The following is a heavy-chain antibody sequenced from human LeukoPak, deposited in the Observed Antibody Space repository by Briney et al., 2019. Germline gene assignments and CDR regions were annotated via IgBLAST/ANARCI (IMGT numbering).Heavy chain of an antibody. V-gene: IGHV3-23*01. CDR1: GFTFSTYA. J-gene: IGHJ4*02. Sequence: GGSLRLSCAASGFTFSTYAMSWVRQAPGKGLEWVSALSSSGGSTYYADSVKGRFTISRDNSKNTLYPQMNSLRAEDTALYYCAKARGQWRDYYFDYWGQGTLVIASS. CDR3: AKARGQWRDYYFDY. CDR2: LSSSGGST. D-gene: IGHD6-19*01.